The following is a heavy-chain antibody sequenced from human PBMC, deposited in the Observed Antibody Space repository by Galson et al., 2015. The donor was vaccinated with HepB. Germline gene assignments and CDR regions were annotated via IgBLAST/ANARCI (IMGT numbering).Heavy chain of an antibody. CDR3: ATHIPDDGVAVATFEH. CDR1: GFTFGDYA. J-gene: IGHJ4*02. CDR2: IRSNAYGGTR. Sequence: SLRLSCAVSGFTFGDYAMSWVRQAPGKGLEWVGFIRSNAYGGTREYAASVKGRFSISRDDSKSIVYLQMNSLKTEGTAVYYCATHIPDDGVAVATFEHWGRGTLVTVSS. V-gene: IGHV3-49*04. D-gene: IGHD6-19*01.